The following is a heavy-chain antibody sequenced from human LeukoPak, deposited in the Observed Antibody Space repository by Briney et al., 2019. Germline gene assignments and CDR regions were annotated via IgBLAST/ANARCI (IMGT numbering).Heavy chain of an antibody. CDR1: GFAFSRYG. V-gene: IGHV3-33*01. CDR3: ARGRGSSWYFDY. D-gene: IGHD6-13*01. J-gene: IGHJ4*02. CDR2: IWDDGSNQ. Sequence: GGSLRLTCAASGFAFSRYGMHWVRQAPGKGLEWVAVIWDDGSNQKYADSVKGRFTISRDNSKNTLYLQMNSLRAEDTAVYYCARGRGSSWYFDYWGQGTLVTVSS.